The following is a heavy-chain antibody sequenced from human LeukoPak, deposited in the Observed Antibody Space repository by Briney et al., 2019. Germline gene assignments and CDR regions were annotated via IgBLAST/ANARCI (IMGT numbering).Heavy chain of an antibody. CDR3: ARDVDSSGSYYYYYYMDV. V-gene: IGHV3-48*03. J-gene: IGHJ6*03. CDR1: GFTFSSYE. CDR2: ISSSGSTI. Sequence: GGSLRLSCAASGFTFSSYEMNWVRQAPGKGLEWVSYISSSGSTIYYADSVKGRFTISRDNAKNSLYLQMNSLRAEDTAVYYCARDVDSSGSYYYYYYMDVWGKGTTVTISS. D-gene: IGHD3-22*01.